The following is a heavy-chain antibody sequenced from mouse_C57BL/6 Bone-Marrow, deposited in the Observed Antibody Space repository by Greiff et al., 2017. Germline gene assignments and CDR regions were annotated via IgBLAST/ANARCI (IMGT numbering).Heavy chain of an antibody. CDR2: ISDGGSYT. CDR3: ARDYAIDY. CDR1: GFTFSSYA. Sequence: EVKVVESGGGLVKPGGSLKLPCAASGFTFSSYAMSWVRQTPEKRLEWVATISDGGSYTYYPDNVKGRFTISRDNAKNNLYLQMSHLKSEDTAMYYCARDYAIDYWGQGTSVTVSS. V-gene: IGHV5-4*01. J-gene: IGHJ4*01.